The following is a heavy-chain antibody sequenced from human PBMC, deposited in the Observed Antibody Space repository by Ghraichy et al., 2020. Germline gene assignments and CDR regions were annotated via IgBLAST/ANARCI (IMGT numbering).Heavy chain of an antibody. V-gene: IGHV4-34*01. J-gene: IGHJ4*02. D-gene: IGHD3-10*01. CDR1: GGSFSGYY. CDR3: ARGPRGSGSYYGGRALNY. Sequence: GSLRLSCAVYGGSFSGYYWSWIRQPPGKGLEWIGEINHSGSTNYNPSLKSRVTISVDTSKNQFSLKLSSVTAADTAVYYCARGPRGSGSYYGGRALNYWGQGTLVTVSS. CDR2: INHSGST.